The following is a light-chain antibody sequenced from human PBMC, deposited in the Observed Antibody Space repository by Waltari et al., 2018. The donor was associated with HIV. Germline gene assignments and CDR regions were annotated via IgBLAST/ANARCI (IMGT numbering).Light chain of an antibody. CDR3: CSYAGGNTLV. CDR1: SSDVGSYNL. CDR2: EVT. J-gene: IGLJ2*01. V-gene: IGLV2-23*02. Sequence: QSALTQPASVSGSPGQSITISCTGTSSDVGSYNLFPWYQQHPGKAPKLMIYEVTKRPSGVANHFSASKSGNTASLTISGLQAEDEADYYCCSYAGGNTLVFGGGTKLTVL.